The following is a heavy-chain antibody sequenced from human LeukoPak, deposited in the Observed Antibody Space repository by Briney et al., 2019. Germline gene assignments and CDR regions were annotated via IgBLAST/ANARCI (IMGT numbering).Heavy chain of an antibody. CDR1: GFTFSNYY. V-gene: IGHV3-11*04. CDR3: ARDQEGITMVRGVIITTYFDY. J-gene: IGHJ4*02. CDR2: ISSRSSNK. Sequence: GGSLRLSCAASGFTFSNYYMSWIRQAPGKGLVWASYISSRSSNKYYADSVKGRFTISRDNARNSLYLQMNSLRAEDTAVYYCARDQEGITMVRGVIITTYFDYWGQGTLVTVSS. D-gene: IGHD3-10*01.